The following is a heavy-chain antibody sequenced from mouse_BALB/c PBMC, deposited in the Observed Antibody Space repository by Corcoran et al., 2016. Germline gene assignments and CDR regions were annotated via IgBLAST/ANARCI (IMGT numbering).Heavy chain of an antibody. CDR1: GYSITSGYY. D-gene: IGHD2-1*01. CDR3: ASYGNYAWFAY. V-gene: IGHV3-6*02. J-gene: IGHJ3*01. Sequence: DVQLQESGPGLVKPSQSLSLTCSVTGYSITSGYYWNWIRQFPGNKLEWMGYISYDGSNNYNPSPKNRISITRDTSKNQFFLKLNSVTTEDTATYYCASYGNYAWFAYWGQGTLVTVSA. CDR2: ISYDGSN.